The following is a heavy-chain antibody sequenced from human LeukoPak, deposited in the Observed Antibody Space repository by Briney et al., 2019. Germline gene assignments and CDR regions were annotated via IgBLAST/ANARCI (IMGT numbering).Heavy chain of an antibody. D-gene: IGHD3-10*01. J-gene: IGHJ6*03. CDR1: GYTFTSYG. V-gene: IGHV1-18*01. CDR3: ARDRPYGPWSRWDYYYYYMDV. Sequence: GASVKVSCKASGYTFTSYGISWVRQAPGQGLEWMGWISAYNGNTNYAQKLQGRVTMTTDTSTSTAYMELRSLRSDDTAVYYCARDRPYGPWSRWDYYYYYMDVWGKGTTVTVSS. CDR2: ISAYNGNT.